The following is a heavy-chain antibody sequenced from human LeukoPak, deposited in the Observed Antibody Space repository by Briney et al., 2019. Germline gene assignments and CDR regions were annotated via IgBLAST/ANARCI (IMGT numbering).Heavy chain of an antibody. CDR3: IGSGGWPGY. Sequence: AGGSLRFSCAASGFTFGSYWMHWVRQAPGKGLVWVSRIASDGSTVYADSVKGRFTISRDNAKDTVYLQMNSLRVEDTAVYYCIGSGGWPGYWGQGTLVTVSS. D-gene: IGHD1-26*01. CDR1: GFTFGSYW. CDR2: IASDGST. J-gene: IGHJ4*02. V-gene: IGHV3-74*01.